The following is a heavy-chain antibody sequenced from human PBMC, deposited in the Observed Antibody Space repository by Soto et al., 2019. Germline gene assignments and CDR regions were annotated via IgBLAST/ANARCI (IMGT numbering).Heavy chain of an antibody. CDR1: GGSISSSSYY. Sequence: QLQLQESGPGLVKPSETLSLTCTVSGGSISSSSYYWGWIRQPPGKGLEWIGSIYYSGSSYYNPSLKSRVPISVDTSKNQFSLKLSSVTAADTAVYYCASYNVGYCISTSCRYNWFDPWGQGTLVTVSS. CDR3: ASYNVGYCISTSCRYNWFDP. J-gene: IGHJ5*02. D-gene: IGHD2-2*01. V-gene: IGHV4-39*01. CDR2: IYYSGSS.